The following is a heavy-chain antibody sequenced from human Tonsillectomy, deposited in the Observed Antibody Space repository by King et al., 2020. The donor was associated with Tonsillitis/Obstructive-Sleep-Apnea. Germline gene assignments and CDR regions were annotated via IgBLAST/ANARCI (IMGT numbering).Heavy chain of an antibody. J-gene: IGHJ4*02. CDR3: ASSTYYYDSSGYYYWYYFDY. V-gene: IGHV1-69*01. CDR2: IIPIFGTA. CDR1: GGTFSSYA. Sequence: VQLVESGAEVKKPGSSVKVSCKASGGTFSSYAISWVRQAPGQGLEWMGGIIPIFGTANYAQKFQGRVTITADESTSTAYMELSSLRSEDTAVYYCASSTYYYDSSGYYYWYYFDYWGQGTLVTVSS. D-gene: IGHD3-22*01.